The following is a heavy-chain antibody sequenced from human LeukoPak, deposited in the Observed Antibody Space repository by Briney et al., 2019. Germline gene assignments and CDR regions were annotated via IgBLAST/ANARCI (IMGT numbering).Heavy chain of an antibody. CDR3: ACAIGTGYYYYYGMDV. CDR2: INAGNGNT. J-gene: IGHJ6*02. V-gene: IGHV1-3*01. D-gene: IGHD2/OR15-2a*01. Sequence: GASVKVSCKASGYTFTSYAMHWVRQAPGQRLEWMGWINAGNGNTKYSQKFQGRVTITRDTSASTAYMELSSLRSEDTAVYYCACAIGTGYYYYYGMDVWGQGTTVTVSS. CDR1: GYTFTSYA.